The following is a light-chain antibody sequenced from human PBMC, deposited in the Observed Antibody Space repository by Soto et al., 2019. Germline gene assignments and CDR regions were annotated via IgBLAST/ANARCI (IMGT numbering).Light chain of an antibody. Sequence: QSDLAQPASVSGSPGQSISISGTGTSGDVGSHNHVSWYQQYPGRAPKLIIYEVNNRPSGVSDRFSGSKSGSTASLTISGLQAEDEADYYCNSLSAAGTSYVFGTGTKVTVL. CDR1: SGDVGSHNH. J-gene: IGLJ1*01. CDR3: NSLSAAGTSYV. CDR2: EVN. V-gene: IGLV2-14*01.